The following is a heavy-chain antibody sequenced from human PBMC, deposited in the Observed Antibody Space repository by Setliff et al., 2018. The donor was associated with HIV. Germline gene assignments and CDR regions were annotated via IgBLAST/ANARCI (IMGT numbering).Heavy chain of an antibody. V-gene: IGHV4-4*07. CDR2: IYTSGST. CDR3: ARVSCSSWYSIPRYYYYSMDV. D-gene: IGHD6-13*01. J-gene: IGHJ6*03. CDR1: GGSISNYF. Sequence: KTSETLSLTCTVSGGSISNYFWSWIRQPAGKGLEWIGRIYTSGSTNYNPSLKSRVTMSVDTSKNQFSLKLSSVTAADTAVYYCARVSCSSWYSIPRYYYYSMDVWGNGTTVTVSS.